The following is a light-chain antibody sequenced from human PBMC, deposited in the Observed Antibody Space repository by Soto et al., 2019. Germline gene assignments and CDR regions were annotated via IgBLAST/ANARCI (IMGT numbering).Light chain of an antibody. J-gene: IGKJ5*01. V-gene: IGKV3-15*01. CDR2: GAS. Sequence: EIVMTQSPATLAVSPGERATLSCRASQSISSKLGWYQQRPGQAPRLLIYGASTRGTGIPARFSGSGSGTEFTLTISSLQSEDPAVYYCQQYNSWTTITFGQGTRLEI. CDR1: QSISSK. CDR3: QQYNSWTTIT.